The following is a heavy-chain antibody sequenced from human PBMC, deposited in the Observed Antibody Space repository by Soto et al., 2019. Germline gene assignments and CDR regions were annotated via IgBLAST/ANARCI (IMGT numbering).Heavy chain of an antibody. D-gene: IGHD3-10*01. CDR2: ITDTGGDA. Sequence: GSLGLSCGSAGISFGSRAMSVVRQVPGEGLEWVSTITDTGGDAKSADSVRGRFTISRDNSKKTLYLQMRSPRADDSAVYFCATGSKDSYPGSRIFDFWGRGTLVTGSS. J-gene: IGHJ4*02. V-gene: IGHV3-23*01. CDR1: GISFGSRA. CDR3: ATGSKDSYPGSRIFDF.